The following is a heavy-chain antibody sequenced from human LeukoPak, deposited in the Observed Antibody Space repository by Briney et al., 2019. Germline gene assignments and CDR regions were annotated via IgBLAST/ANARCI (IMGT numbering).Heavy chain of an antibody. J-gene: IGHJ4*02. D-gene: IGHD3-10*01. CDR1: GFTFDDYA. CDR3: AKAPAGVRLKFRNYFDY. Sequence: GGSLRLSCAASGFTFDDYAMHWVRQAPGKGLEWVSGISWNSGSIGYADSVKGRFTISRDNAKNSLYLQMNSLRAEDTALYCCAKAPAGVRLKFRNYFDYWGQGTLVTVSS. V-gene: IGHV3-9*01. CDR2: ISWNSGSI.